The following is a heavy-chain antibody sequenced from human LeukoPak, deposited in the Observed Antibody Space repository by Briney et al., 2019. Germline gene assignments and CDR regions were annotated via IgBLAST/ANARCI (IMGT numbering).Heavy chain of an antibody. CDR2: ISYDGSSK. CDR1: GFTFGTYA. J-gene: IGHJ3*02. V-gene: IGHV3-30*04. CDR3: ARQGSIAVAGGAFDI. Sequence: GGSLRLSCAASGFTFGTYAMHWVRQAPGKGLEWVAVISYDGSSKYYADSVKGRFTISRDNSKNTLYLQMNSLRAEDTAVYYCARQGSIAVAGGAFDIWGQGTMVTVSS. D-gene: IGHD6-19*01.